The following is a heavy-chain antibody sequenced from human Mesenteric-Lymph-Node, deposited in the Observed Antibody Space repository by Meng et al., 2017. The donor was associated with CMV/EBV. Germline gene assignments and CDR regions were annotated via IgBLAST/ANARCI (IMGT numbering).Heavy chain of an antibody. CDR2: ISSSGSTI. CDR1: GFTFSSYE. J-gene: IGHJ4*02. Sequence: GESLKISCAASGFTFSSYEMNWVRQAPGKGLEWVSYISSSGSTIDYADSVKGRFTISRDNAKNSLYLQMNSLRAEDTAVYYCARDSPVVPAAIAGDYWGQGTLVTVSS. D-gene: IGHD2-2*02. CDR3: ARDSPVVPAAIAGDY. V-gene: IGHV3-48*03.